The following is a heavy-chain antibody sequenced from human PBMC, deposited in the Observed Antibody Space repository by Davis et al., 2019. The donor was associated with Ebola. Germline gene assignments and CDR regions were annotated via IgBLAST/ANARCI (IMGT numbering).Heavy chain of an antibody. CDR1: GYTFSNDE. CDR2: IWYDGSNK. Sequence: GESLKISCVASGYTFSNDEMSWVRQAPGKGLEWVAVIWYDGSNKYYADSVKGRFTISRDNSKNTLYLQMNSLRAEDTAVYYCAKGSPVTTWGDDYWGQGTLVTVSS. D-gene: IGHD4-17*01. J-gene: IGHJ4*02. CDR3: AKGSPVTTWGDDY. V-gene: IGHV3-33*06.